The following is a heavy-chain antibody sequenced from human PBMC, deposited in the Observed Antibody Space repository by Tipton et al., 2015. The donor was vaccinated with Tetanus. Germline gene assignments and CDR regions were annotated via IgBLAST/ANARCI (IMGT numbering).Heavy chain of an antibody. V-gene: IGHV5-51*01. Sequence: VQLVQSGAEMKKPGESLRISCKGSGYNFTKYWIGWVRQMPGKGLEWMGIIDPGDSDATYSPSFQGQVTISLDKSISTAYLQWSSLKASDTAIYFCARLPKHYSASGSTWGQGTQVTVSS. CDR1: GYNFTKYW. J-gene: IGHJ5*02. CDR2: IDPGDSDA. CDR3: ARLPKHYSASGST. D-gene: IGHD3-10*01.